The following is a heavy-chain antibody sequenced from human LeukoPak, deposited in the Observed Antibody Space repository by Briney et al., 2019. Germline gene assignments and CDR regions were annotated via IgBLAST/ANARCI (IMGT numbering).Heavy chain of an antibody. CDR2: ISGFNGNA. J-gene: IGHJ4*02. V-gene: IGHV1-18*01. Sequence: ASVKVSCKASGCSFTNCGISWVRQAPGQGPEWMGWISGFNGNANFAPKLQDRVALTTDASTSTAYMELRSLRSDDTAVYYCARDERSAAAGSAYYLDSWGQGTLVTVSS. D-gene: IGHD6-13*01. CDR1: GCSFTNCG. CDR3: ARDERSAAAGSAYYLDS.